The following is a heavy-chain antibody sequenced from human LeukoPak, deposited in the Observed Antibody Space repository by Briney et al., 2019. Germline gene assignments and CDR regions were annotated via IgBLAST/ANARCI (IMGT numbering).Heavy chain of an antibody. CDR1: GYTFTGHY. CDR2: INHNNGGT. V-gene: IGHV1-2*02. J-gene: IGHJ6*03. CDR3: ARAIRDFRGAGTVYYYYYYMDV. Sequence: GASVKVSCKTSGYTFTGHYMHWVRQAPGQGLEWMGWINHNNGGTNYAQKFQGRVTMTRDTSISTAYMELSRLRSDDTAVYYCARAIRDFRGAGTVYYYYYYMDVWGKGTTVTVSS. D-gene: IGHD3-3*01.